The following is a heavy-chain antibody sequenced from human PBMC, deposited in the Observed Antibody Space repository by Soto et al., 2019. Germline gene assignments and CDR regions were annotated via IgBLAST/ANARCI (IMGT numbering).Heavy chain of an antibody. Sequence: QVQLVQSGAEVKKPGASVKVSCKASGYTFTSYYMHWVRQAPGQGLVWMGIINPSGGSPSYAQKFQGRVTMTRDTSTSTVYMELSSLRSEDTAVYYCARAQGYYYGMDVWGQGTTVTVSS. CDR2: INPSGGSP. V-gene: IGHV1-46*01. CDR3: ARAQGYYYGMDV. J-gene: IGHJ6*02. CDR1: GYTFTSYY.